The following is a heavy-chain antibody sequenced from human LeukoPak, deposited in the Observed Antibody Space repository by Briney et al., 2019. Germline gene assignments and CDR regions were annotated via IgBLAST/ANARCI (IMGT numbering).Heavy chain of an antibody. J-gene: IGHJ3*02. Sequence: ASVKVSCKASRYTFTGYYMHWVRQAPGQGLEWMGWINPNSGGTNYAQKFQGWVTMTRDTSISTAYMELSRLRSDDTAVYYCARDRGDTAMPGSPDAFDIWGQGTMVTVSS. V-gene: IGHV1-2*04. CDR2: INPNSGGT. CDR1: RYTFTGYY. D-gene: IGHD5-18*01. CDR3: ARDRGDTAMPGSPDAFDI.